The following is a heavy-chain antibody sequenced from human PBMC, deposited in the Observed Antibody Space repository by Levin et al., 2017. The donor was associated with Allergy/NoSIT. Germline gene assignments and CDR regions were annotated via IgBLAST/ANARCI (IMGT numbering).Heavy chain of an antibody. J-gene: IGHJ4*02. CDR3: AKDLRDRSRGSYGN. V-gene: IGHV3-23*01. D-gene: IGHD1-26*01. CDR2: ISGSDGST. Sequence: PGESLKISCVASGITFRYYAMSWVRQAPGKGLEWVSAISGSDGSTYYVDSVKGRFTISRDNSKNTLYLQMNSLRVEDTAIYYCAKDLRDRSRGSYGNWGQGTLVTVSS. CDR1: GITFRYYA.